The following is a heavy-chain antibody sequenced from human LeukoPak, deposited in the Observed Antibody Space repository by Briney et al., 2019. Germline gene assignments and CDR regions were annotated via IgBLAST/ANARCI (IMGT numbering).Heavy chain of an antibody. V-gene: IGHV4-34*01. Sequence: KTSETLSLTCTVSGDSISSYYWSWIRQPPGKGLEWIGEINHSGSTNYNPSLKSRVTISVDTSKNQFSLKLSSVTAADTAVYYCARHRGYYGSGSYYRRYYFDYWGQGTLVTVSS. CDR3: ARHRGYYGSGSYYRRYYFDY. D-gene: IGHD3-10*01. CDR2: INHSGST. J-gene: IGHJ4*02. CDR1: GDSISSYY.